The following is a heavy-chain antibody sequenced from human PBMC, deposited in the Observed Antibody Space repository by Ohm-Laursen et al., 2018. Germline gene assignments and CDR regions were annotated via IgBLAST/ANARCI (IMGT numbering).Heavy chain of an antibody. CDR1: GFTFSSYW. D-gene: IGHD5-18*01. V-gene: IGHV3-74*01. J-gene: IGHJ6*02. CDR3: ATGYNMDV. CDR2: INSDGSST. Sequence: SLRLSCTASGFTFSSYWMHWVRQAPGKGLVWVSGINSDGSSTRYADSVKGRFTISRDNAKNTLYLQMNSLTAEDTAVYYCATGYNMDVWGQGTTVTVSS.